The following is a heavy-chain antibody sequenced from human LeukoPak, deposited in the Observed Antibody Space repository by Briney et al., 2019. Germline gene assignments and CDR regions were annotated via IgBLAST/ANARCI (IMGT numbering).Heavy chain of an antibody. V-gene: IGHV3-30*02. CDR1: GFTFSSYG. Sequence: PGGSLRLSCAASGFTFSSYGMHWVRQAPGKGLEWVAFIRYDGSNKYYADSVKGRFTISRDNSKNTLYLQMNSLRAEDTAVYYCAKVDPGTYCSRTSCSDYWGQGTLVTVSS. D-gene: IGHD2-2*01. J-gene: IGHJ4*02. CDR3: AKVDPGTYCSRTSCSDY. CDR2: IRYDGSNK.